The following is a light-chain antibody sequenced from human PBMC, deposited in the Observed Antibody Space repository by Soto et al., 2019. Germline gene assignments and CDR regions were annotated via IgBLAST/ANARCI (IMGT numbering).Light chain of an antibody. CDR1: QNVRNN. CDR2: GAS. J-gene: IGKJ3*01. Sequence: EIVMTQSSATLSVSPGERATLSCRASQNVRNNLAWYQQKPGQAPRLLIYGASTRATGIPARFSGSGSGTEFTLTISSLQSEDFAIYYCQHYDSGTPLFGHGTKVDIK. V-gene: IGKV3-15*01. CDR3: QHYDSGTPL.